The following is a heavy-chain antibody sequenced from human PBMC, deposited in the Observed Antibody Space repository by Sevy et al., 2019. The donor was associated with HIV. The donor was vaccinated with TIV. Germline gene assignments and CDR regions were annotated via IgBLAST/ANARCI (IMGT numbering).Heavy chain of an antibody. Sequence: GGSLRLSCAASGFTFSSYAMSWVRQAPGKGLEWVSAISGSGGSTYYADSVKGRFTISGDNSKNTLYVQMNSLRAEDTAVYYCAEDSSSIHYDSSGYYHFDYWGQGTLVTVSS. V-gene: IGHV3-23*01. CDR1: GFTFSSYA. D-gene: IGHD3-22*01. CDR3: AEDSSSIHYDSSGYYHFDY. J-gene: IGHJ4*02. CDR2: ISGSGGST.